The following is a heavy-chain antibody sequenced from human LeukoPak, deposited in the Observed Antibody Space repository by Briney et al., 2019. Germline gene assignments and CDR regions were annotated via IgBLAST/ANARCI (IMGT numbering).Heavy chain of an antibody. V-gene: IGHV3-23*01. CDR3: ARDRGITMTPDY. D-gene: IGHD3-22*01. Sequence: GGSLRLSCAASGFTFSSYAMSWVRQAPGKGLEWVSAISGSGGSTYYADSVKGRFTISRDNSKNTLYLQMNSLRAEDTAVYYCARDRGITMTPDYWGQGTLVTVSS. CDR2: ISGSGGST. J-gene: IGHJ4*02. CDR1: GFTFSSYA.